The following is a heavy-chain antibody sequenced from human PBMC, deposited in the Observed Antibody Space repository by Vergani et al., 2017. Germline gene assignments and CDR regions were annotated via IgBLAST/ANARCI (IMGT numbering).Heavy chain of an antibody. J-gene: IGHJ6*02. D-gene: IGHD6-25*01. CDR2: FDPEDGET. CDR3: ATPRLRFSYYYYSGMDV. V-gene: IGHV1-24*01. CDR1: GYTLTEIS. Sequence: QVQLVQSGAEVKKTGASVKVSCKVSGYTLTEISMNWVRQDPGKVLEWMGGFDPEDGETIYEQKYQGRVTMTEDTSTDTAYMERSSLRSDDPAVYYCATPRLRFSYYYYSGMDVWGQGTTVTVSS.